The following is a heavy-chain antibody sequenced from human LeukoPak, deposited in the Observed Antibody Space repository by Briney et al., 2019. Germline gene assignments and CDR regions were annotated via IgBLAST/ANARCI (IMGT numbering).Heavy chain of an antibody. D-gene: IGHD1-26*01. CDR2: IKEDGSVK. V-gene: IGHV3-7*05. CDR1: GFTFSNYW. CDR3: ARGSGWLDP. J-gene: IGHJ5*02. Sequence: TGGSLTLSCAASGFTFSNYWMSWVRQAPAQGLEWVANIKEDGSVKYYVDSVKGRFTISRDNAKNSLYLHMNSLRVEDRAVYYCARGSGWLDPWGQGTLVIVFS.